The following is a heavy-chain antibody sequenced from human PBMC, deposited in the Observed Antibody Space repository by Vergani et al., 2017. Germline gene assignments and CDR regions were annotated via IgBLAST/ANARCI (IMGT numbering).Heavy chain of an antibody. D-gene: IGHD2-15*01. CDR1: GVSIGSNSYY. Sequence: QLQLQESGPGLVKPSETLSLTCTVSGVSIGSNSYYWGWIRQPPGKGLEWIGTIYYTGTTYYNEAHKSRLTISVDTSKNQFSLNLTSVTAADTAVYYCARSRPYCTSGSCPAIRGQGTLVTVSS. CDR2: IYYTGTT. V-gene: IGHV4-39*01. CDR3: ARSRPYCTSGSCPAI. J-gene: IGHJ4*02.